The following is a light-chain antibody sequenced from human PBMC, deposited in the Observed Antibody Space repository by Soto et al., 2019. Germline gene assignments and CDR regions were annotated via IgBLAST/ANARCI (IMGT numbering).Light chain of an antibody. CDR1: QGISSY. CDR2: AAS. CDR3: QQYYSYPRT. J-gene: IGKJ1*01. V-gene: IGKV1-8*01. Sequence: AIRMTQSPSSLSASTGYRVTITCRASQGISSYLAWYQQKPGKAPKLLIYAASTLQSGVPSRFSGSGSGTDFTLTISCLQSEDFATYYCQQYYSYPRTFGQGTKVEI.